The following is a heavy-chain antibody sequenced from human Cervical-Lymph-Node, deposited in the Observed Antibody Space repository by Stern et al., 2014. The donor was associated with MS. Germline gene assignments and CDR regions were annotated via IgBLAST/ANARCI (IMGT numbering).Heavy chain of an antibody. V-gene: IGHV4-30-4*01. CDR3: AGAIGKYELLESFDM. CDR1: GASVGGGDWY. CDR2: IYYSGTT. J-gene: IGHJ3*02. D-gene: IGHD1-1*01. Sequence: QVQLQESGPGLVKPSQTLSLACAVSGASVGGGDWYWSWIRQPPGKGLEWLGPIYYSGTTYYKPSLKSRLIISLDTSKNQFSLNLTSVTAADTAVYYCAGAIGKYELLESFDMWGQGTMVTVFS.